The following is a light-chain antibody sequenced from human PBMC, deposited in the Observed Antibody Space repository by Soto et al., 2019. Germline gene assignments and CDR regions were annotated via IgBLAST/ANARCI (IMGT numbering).Light chain of an antibody. Sequence: EILVTQSPGTLALSPVEGATLSGRASQSVSMYLAWYQQKPGQAPRLLIYVASSRATGIPDSFSGSWSGTDFTLTISRLEPEDFAVYYCQHYGGSPQTFGQGTKVEIK. CDR3: QHYGGSPQT. J-gene: IGKJ1*01. CDR1: QSVSMY. V-gene: IGKV3-20*01. CDR2: VAS.